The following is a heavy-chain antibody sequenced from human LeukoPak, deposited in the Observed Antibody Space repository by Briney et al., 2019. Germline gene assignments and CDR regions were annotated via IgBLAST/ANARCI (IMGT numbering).Heavy chain of an antibody. CDR3: ARDSPPAYCSSGSCYFDS. V-gene: IGHV4-61*02. CDR2: IYTSGST. D-gene: IGHD2-15*01. J-gene: IGHJ4*02. CDR1: GGSISGSSYY. Sequence: SETLSLTCTVSGGSISGSSYYWSWIRQPAGKGLEWIGRIYTSGSTDYNPSLKSRVTISRDTSKNEFSLILSSLTAADTAVYYCARDSPPAYCSSGSCYFDSWGQGTLVTVSS.